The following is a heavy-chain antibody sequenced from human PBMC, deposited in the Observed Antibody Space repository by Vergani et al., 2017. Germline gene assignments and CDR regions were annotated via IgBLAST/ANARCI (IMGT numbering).Heavy chain of an antibody. CDR1: GGSFTSYH. D-gene: IGHD4-11*01. Sequence: QVQLQQWGGGLLKPSETLSLTCVVNGGSFTSYHWTWIRQSPGGGLEWVGDIDHTGRPDYNPSLKSRLTMSVDKSRTQFSLTLNSVTATDTAIYFCARVNTETNGHLYYYYYMDVWGQGTAVTVS. CDR3: ARVNTETNGHLYYYYYMDV. V-gene: IGHV4-34*01. J-gene: IGHJ6*03. CDR2: IDHTGRP.